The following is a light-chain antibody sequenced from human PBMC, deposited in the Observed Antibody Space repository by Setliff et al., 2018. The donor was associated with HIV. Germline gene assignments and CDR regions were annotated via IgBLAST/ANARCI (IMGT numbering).Light chain of an antibody. CDR2: DVS. V-gene: IGLV2-11*01. CDR3: CSYAGSFYV. J-gene: IGLJ1*01. CDR1: SSDVGGYNY. Sequence: QSALTQPRSVSGSPGQSVTISCTGTSSDVGGYNYVSWYHQHPGKAPKPMIYDVSQRPSGVPDRFSGSKSGNTASLTISGLQAEDEADYYCCSYAGSFYVFGTGTKGTVL.